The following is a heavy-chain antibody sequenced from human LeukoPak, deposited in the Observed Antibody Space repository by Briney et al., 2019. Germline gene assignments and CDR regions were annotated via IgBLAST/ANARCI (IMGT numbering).Heavy chain of an antibody. D-gene: IGHD6-19*01. Sequence: SETLSLTCTVSGGSISSGDYYWSWIRQPPGKGLEWIGYIYYSGSTYYNPSLKSRVTISVDTSKNQFSLKLSSVTAADTDVYYCARLRLNDAFDIWGQGTMVTVSS. J-gene: IGHJ3*02. V-gene: IGHV4-30-4*08. CDR1: GGSISSGDYY. CDR3: ARLRLNDAFDI. CDR2: IYYSGST.